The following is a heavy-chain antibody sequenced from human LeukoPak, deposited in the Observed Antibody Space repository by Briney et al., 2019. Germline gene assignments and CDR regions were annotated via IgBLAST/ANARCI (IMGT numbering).Heavy chain of an antibody. J-gene: IGHJ4*02. CDR3: ARELPVWGSYRYFGY. V-gene: IGHV1-18*01. Sequence: ASVKVSCKASGGTFTNYAFNWVRQAPGQGLEWMGWISPYNGNTDYAEKLQDRVTMTADTSTSTVYVELQSLRSDDTAVYYCARELPVWGSYRYFGYWGQGTVVTVSS. CDR2: ISPYNGNT. CDR1: GGTFTNYA. D-gene: IGHD3-16*02.